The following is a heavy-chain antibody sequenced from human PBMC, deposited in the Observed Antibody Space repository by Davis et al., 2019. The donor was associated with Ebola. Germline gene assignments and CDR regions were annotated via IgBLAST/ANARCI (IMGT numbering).Heavy chain of an antibody. CDR1: GFNFAGFDDYA. CDR2: INWNGVTI. V-gene: IGHV3-9*01. J-gene: IGHJ4*02. Sequence: GGSLRLSCAASGFNFAGFDDYAMHWVRQAPGKGLEWVSGINWNGVTIGYADSVKGRFTISRDNAKNSLYLQMNSLRAEDTAVYYCARRIDYWGQGTLVTVSS. CDR3: ARRIDY.